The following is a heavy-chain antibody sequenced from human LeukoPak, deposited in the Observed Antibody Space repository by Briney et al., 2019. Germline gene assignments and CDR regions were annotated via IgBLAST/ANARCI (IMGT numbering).Heavy chain of an antibody. CDR3: ARVVRATYYDFWSGYYPYYYYYMDV. CDR2: IIPIFCTA. CDR1: GYTFTSYG. Sequence: GASVKVSCKASGYTFTSYGISWVRQAPGQGLEWMGGIIPIFCTANYAQKFQGRVTITTDESTSTAYMELSSLRSEDTAVYYCARVVRATYYDFWSGYYPYYYYYMDVWGKGTTVTVSS. D-gene: IGHD3-3*01. J-gene: IGHJ6*03. V-gene: IGHV1-69*05.